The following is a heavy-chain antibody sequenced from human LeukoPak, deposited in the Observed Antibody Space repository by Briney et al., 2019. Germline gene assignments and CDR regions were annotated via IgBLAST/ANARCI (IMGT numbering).Heavy chain of an antibody. CDR3: ARGGLASDY. V-gene: IGHV4-34*01. CDR2: INHSVST. Sequence: SGTLSLTSAVYGVSFSGYYWSGIRQPPGKGLGWVLEINHSVSTNYNPSLKSRVTISVDTSKNQFSLKLSSVTAADTAVYYCARGGLASDYWGQGTLVTVSS. CDR1: GVSFSGYY. D-gene: IGHD6-19*01. J-gene: IGHJ4*02.